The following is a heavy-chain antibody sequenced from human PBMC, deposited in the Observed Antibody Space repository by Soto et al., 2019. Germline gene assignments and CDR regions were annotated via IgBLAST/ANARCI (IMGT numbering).Heavy chain of an antibody. Sequence: QVQIQQWGAGLLKPAETLSLTCAVYGGSFSDYYWSWIRQPPGKGLEWIGEINHSGITNYSPSLNSRVTMSVDTSKNQFSLKLTSVTAADTALYYCARFPFDSNDWTNPRYFDIWGQGTLVTVSS. D-gene: IGHD3-22*01. CDR1: GGSFSDYY. V-gene: IGHV4-34*01. CDR3: ARFPFDSNDWTNPRYFDI. J-gene: IGHJ4*02. CDR2: INHSGIT.